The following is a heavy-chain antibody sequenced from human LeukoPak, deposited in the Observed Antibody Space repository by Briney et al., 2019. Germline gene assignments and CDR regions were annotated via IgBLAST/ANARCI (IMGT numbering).Heavy chain of an antibody. D-gene: IGHD3-22*01. V-gene: IGHV4-34*01. J-gene: IGHJ4*02. Sequence: SETLSLTCAVYGGSFSGYYWSWIRQPPGKGLEWIGEINHSGSTNYNPSLKSRVTISVDTSKNQFSLKLSSVTAADTAVYYCARTFYYDSSGYSPYWYWGQGTLVTVSS. CDR1: GGSFSGYY. CDR3: ARTFYYDSSGYSPYWY. CDR2: INHSGST.